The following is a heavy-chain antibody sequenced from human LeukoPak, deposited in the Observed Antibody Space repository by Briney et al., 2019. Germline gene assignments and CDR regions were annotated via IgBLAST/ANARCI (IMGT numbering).Heavy chain of an antibody. Sequence: GQSLRLSCAVSGFTFEDYAMHWVRKAPGRGLDWVGGISWHSVTIAYADSVKGRFTISRDNDKSSLYLQMQSLGPEDTAFYYCAKDGDLLDFRTTYYAVWGEGTLVTVSS. CDR1: GFTFEDYA. D-gene: IGHD3-3*01. CDR3: AKDGDLLDFRTTYYAV. J-gene: IGHJ4*02. V-gene: IGHV3-9*01. CDR2: ISWHSVTI.